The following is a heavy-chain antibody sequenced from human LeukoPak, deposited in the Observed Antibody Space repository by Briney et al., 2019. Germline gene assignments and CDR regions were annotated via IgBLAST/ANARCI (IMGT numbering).Heavy chain of an antibody. CDR3: AKTQVVYYFDY. CDR2: ISAAGGNS. J-gene: IGHJ4*02. Sequence: GVSLPLPYLNCGLSFNQYSMMLLRQAPGKELEWVSGISAAGGNSFYADSVKGRFTISRDNSNHTLHVQINIQGVEYTAVYYCAKTQVVYYFDYWGQGNLVTVSS. D-gene: IGHD2-8*02. V-gene: IGHV3-23*01. CDR1: GLSFNQYS.